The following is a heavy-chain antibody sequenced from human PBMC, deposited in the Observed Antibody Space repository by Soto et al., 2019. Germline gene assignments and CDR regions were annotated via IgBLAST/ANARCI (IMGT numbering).Heavy chain of an antibody. D-gene: IGHD3-10*01. CDR1: GYTFINNY. J-gene: IGHJ5*02. V-gene: IGHV1-46*01. Sequence: QVQLLQSGAEVKKPGASVKVSCQASGYTFINNYLHWVRQAPGQGLEWMGLINPSFGTTTYAQNFKGNVTMPSDTSTSTVFMQLNTLGSDDTAVYYCARAHGSGSYYGWFDPWGQGTLVTVSS. CDR2: INPSFGTT. CDR3: ARAHGSGSYYGWFDP.